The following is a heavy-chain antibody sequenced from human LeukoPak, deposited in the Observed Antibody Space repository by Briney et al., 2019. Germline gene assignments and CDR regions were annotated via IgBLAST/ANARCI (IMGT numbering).Heavy chain of an antibody. CDR1: GYTFPSYG. J-gene: IGHJ6*03. D-gene: IGHD6-13*01. CDR2: ISAYNGNT. V-gene: IGHV1-18*01. CDR3: ARVGSSSWYNYYYMDV. Sequence: ASVKVSCKASGYTFPSYGISWVRQAPGQGLEWMGWISAYNGNTNYAQKLQGRVTMTTDTSTSTAYMELRSLRSDDTAVYYCARVGSSSWYNYYYMDVWGKGTTVTVSS.